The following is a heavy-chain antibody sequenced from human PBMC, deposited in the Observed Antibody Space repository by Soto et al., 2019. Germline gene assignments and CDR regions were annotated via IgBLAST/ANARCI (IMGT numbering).Heavy chain of an antibody. D-gene: IGHD3-22*01. CDR3: ARGGVDSRSFDY. J-gene: IGHJ4*02. Sequence: PVQALNSSCKGSGYSLTSDWIGSVRQMPGKGLEWMGIIFPGDSDTRYSPSFQGQVTISADKSISTAYLQWNSLEASDTAMYYCARGGVDSRSFDYWGQGALVTVSS. CDR1: GYSLTSDW. V-gene: IGHV5-51*01. CDR2: IFPGDSDT.